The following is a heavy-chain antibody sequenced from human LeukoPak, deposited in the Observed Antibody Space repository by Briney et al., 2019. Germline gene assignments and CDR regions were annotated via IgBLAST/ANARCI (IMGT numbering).Heavy chain of an antibody. CDR2: IYPGDSDT. D-gene: IGHD5-24*01. Sequence: GASLQISCQGSGYSFTSYWIGWVRQVPGKGLEWMGIIYPGDSDTRYSPSFQGQVTISADKSISTAYLQWSSLKASDTAMYYCARGIVEMAPDDAFDIWGQGTMVTVSS. J-gene: IGHJ3*02. CDR1: GYSFTSYW. CDR3: ARGIVEMAPDDAFDI. V-gene: IGHV5-51*01.